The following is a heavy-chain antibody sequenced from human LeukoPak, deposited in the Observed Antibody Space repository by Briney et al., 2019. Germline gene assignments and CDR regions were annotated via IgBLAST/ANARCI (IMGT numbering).Heavy chain of an antibody. Sequence: GGSLRLSCAASGFTFSGSAMHWVRQASGKGLEWVGRIRSKANSYATAYAASVKGRFNISRDDPKNTAYLQMNSLKTEDTAVYYCTSWVAAIRDYFDYWGQGTLVTVSS. J-gene: IGHJ4*02. V-gene: IGHV3-73*01. CDR1: GFTFSGSA. D-gene: IGHD2-15*01. CDR3: TSWVAAIRDYFDY. CDR2: IRSKANSYAT.